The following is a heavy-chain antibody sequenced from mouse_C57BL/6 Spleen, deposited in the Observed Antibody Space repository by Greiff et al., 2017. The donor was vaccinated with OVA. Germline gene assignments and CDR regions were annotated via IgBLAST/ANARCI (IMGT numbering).Heavy chain of an antibody. CDR2: IYPGSGST. J-gene: IGHJ2*01. Sequence: QVQLQQPGAELVKPGASVKMSCKASGYTFTSYWIPWVKQRPGQGLEWIGDIYPGSGSTNYNEKFKGKATLTVDTSSSTAYMQLSSLTSEDSAVYYGARRFITTVVAFDYWGQGTTLTVSS. V-gene: IGHV1-55*01. CDR3: ARRFITTVVAFDY. D-gene: IGHD1-1*01. CDR1: GYTFTSYW.